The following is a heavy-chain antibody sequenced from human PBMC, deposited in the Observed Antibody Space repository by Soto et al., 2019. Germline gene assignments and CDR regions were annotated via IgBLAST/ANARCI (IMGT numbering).Heavy chain of an antibody. J-gene: IGHJ4*02. CDR1: GGTFSSYA. CDR3: ARHPVGYCSVGSCYAELDY. CDR2: IIPIFGTA. Sequence: SVKVSCKASGGTFSSYAISWVRQAPGQGLEWMGGIIPIFGTANYAQKFQGRVTITADESTSTAYMEPSSLRSEDTAVYYCARHPVGYCSVGSCYAELDYWGQGTLVTVSS. D-gene: IGHD2-15*01. V-gene: IGHV1-69*13.